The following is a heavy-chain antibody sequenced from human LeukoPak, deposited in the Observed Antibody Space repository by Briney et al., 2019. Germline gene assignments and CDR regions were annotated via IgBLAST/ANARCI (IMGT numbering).Heavy chain of an antibody. CDR3: ARVEVAEAIDY. Sequence: GGSLRLSCAASGFTFSDYYMNWVRQAPGKGLEWVSSISSSSTIYYADSVKGRFTISRDNAKNSLYLQMNSLRAEDTAVYYCARVEVAEAIDYWGQGTLVTVSS. V-gene: IGHV3-69-1*01. J-gene: IGHJ4*02. D-gene: IGHD6-19*01. CDR2: ISSSSTI. CDR1: GFTFSDYY.